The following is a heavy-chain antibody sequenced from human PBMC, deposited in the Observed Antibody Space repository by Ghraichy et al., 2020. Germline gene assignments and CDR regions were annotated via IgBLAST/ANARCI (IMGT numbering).Heavy chain of an antibody. CDR2: ISAYNGNT. V-gene: IGHV1-18*01. CDR3: AGDLSGSGSLFDY. J-gene: IGHJ4*02. CDR1: GYTFTNYG. D-gene: IGHD1-26*01. Sequence: ASVKVSCKASGYTFTNYGISWVRQAPGQGLEWMGWISAYNGNTNYAQKFQGRVTLTTDTSTSTAYMELRSLRSDDTAVYYCAGDLSGSGSLFDYWGQGTLVTVSS.